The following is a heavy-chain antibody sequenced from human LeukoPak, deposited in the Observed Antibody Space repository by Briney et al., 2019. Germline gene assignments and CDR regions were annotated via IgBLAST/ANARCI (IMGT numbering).Heavy chain of an antibody. V-gene: IGHV4-59*01. CDR1: GDSINKYF. Sequence: SETLSLTCTVSGDSINKYFWSWLRQSPGKGPEWLGYISHNGNTNYYPSLKSRVTISLDKSNNQFSLRLSSVTAAETAVYYCARGGPEDRTWRYYIDFWGQGILVTVSS. CDR2: ISHNGNT. CDR3: ARGGPEDRTWRYYIDF. J-gene: IGHJ4*02.